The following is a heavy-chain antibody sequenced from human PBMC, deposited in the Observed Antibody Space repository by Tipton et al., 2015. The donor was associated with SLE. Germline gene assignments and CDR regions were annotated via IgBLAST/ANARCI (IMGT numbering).Heavy chain of an antibody. CDR3: AREFLNPVTTVHYYFDL. D-gene: IGHD4-11*01. J-gene: IGHJ2*01. V-gene: IGHV4-39*07. Sequence: TLSLTCTVSGGSISSISYYWGWIRQPPGKGLEWVATIYYSGSTYYNPSLKSRVTISVDTSKNQFSLKLISVTAADTAVYYCAREFLNPVTTVHYYFDLWGRGTLVTVSS. CDR1: GGSISSISYY. CDR2: IYYSGST.